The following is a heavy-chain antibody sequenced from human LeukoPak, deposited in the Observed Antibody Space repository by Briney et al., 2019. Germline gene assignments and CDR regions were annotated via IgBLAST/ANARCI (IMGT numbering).Heavy chain of an antibody. J-gene: IGHJ4*02. V-gene: IGHV3-30*04. Sequence: GGSLSLSCAASGFTFSSYAMHWVRQAPGKGLEWVAVISYDGSNKYYADSVKGRFTISRDHSKNTLYLQMNSLRAEVTAVYYCARDRTGTTERLGYWGQGSLVTVSS. CDR1: GFTFSSYA. CDR3: ARDRTGTTERLGY. CDR2: ISYDGSNK. D-gene: IGHD1-1*01.